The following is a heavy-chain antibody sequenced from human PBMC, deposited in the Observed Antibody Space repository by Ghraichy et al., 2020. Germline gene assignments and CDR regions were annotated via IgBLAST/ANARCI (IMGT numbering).Heavy chain of an antibody. J-gene: IGHJ5*02. Sequence: GESLNISCAASGFTFSSSAMSWVRQAPGKGLEWVSGITGSGDRTHYADSVKGRFTISRDNSDNTLFLQMDSLRAGDTAMYYCAKPHWNAQNDWFGPWGQGTLVTVSS. CDR1: GFTFSSSA. D-gene: IGHD1-1*01. CDR3: AKPHWNAQNDWFGP. V-gene: IGHV3-23*01. CDR2: ITGSGDRT.